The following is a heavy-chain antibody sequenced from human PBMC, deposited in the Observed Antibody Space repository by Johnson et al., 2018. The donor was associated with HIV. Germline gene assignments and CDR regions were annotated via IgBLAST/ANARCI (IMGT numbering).Heavy chain of an antibody. Sequence: HVQLVESGGGVVQPGRSLRLSCVASGFPFSTYAIHWVRQAPGKGLEWVAVISYDGSNKYYADSVKGRFTISRDNSKNTLYLQMNSLRAEDTAVYYCARDVTKDAFDIWGQGTMVTVSS. CDR3: ARDVTKDAFDI. CDR1: GFPFSTYA. CDR2: ISYDGSNK. J-gene: IGHJ3*02. V-gene: IGHV3-30*14. D-gene: IGHD4-17*01.